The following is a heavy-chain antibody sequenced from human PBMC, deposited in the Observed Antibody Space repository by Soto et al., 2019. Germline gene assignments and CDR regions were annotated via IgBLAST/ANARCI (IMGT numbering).Heavy chain of an antibody. D-gene: IGHD3-10*01. CDR3: AKDMRSSQGGSYAAEL. CDR1: GFFFEYYA. J-gene: IGHJ4*02. CDR2: ISWNSGNI. V-gene: IGHV3-9*01. Sequence: GGSLRLSCAASGFFFEYYAMHWVRQAPGKGLEWVSAISWNSGNIGYADSVKGRFTISRDNAKNSLYMQMNSLRTEDTAFYFCAKDMRSSQGGSYAAELWGQGTLVTVSS.